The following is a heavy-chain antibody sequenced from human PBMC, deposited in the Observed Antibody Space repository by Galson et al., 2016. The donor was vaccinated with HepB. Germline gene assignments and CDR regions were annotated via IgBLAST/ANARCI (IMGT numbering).Heavy chain of an antibody. J-gene: IGHJ4*02. D-gene: IGHD3-3*01. CDR1: GFTFTHAW. V-gene: IGHV3-15*01. Sequence: SLRLSCAASGFTFTHAWMSWVRQAPGKGLEWVGRIKSKTDGGTTDYAAPVRGRFTISRDDSEDTLFLQMNSLRTEDTAMYFCTTGHGYDPHWGQGTLVTVSS. CDR3: TTGHGYDPH. CDR2: IKSKTDGGTT.